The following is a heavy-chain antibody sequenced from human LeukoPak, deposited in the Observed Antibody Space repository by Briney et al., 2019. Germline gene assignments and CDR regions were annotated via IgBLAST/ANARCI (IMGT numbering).Heavy chain of an antibody. V-gene: IGHV3-7*01. Sequence: GGSLRLSCTASGFSFNTYWMTWVRQAPGKGLEWVADIKPDGDTTNYLDSVKGRFTISRDNAKSSLHLQMNGLTAEDTAVYYCSRGPSTTLTTFWGQGTMVTVSS. D-gene: IGHD4-17*01. CDR3: SRGPSTTLTTF. CDR2: IKPDGDTT. CDR1: GFSFNTYW. J-gene: IGHJ4*02.